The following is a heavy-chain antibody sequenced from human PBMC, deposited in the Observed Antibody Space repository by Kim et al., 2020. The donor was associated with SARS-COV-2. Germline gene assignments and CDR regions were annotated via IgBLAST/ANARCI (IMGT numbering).Heavy chain of an antibody. V-gene: IGHV4-39*01. J-gene: IGHJ4*02. D-gene: IGHD3-10*01. CDR3: AGPLWFGELLIGY. Sequence: NPPLRVRVTISVDTSKNQFSLKLSSVTAADTAVYYCAGPLWFGELLIGYWGQGTLVTVSS.